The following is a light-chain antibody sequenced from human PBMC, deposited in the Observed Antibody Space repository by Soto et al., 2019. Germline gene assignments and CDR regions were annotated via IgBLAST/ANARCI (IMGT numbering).Light chain of an antibody. J-gene: IGKJ1*01. CDR1: QGMSNY. CDR2: AAS. Sequence: DIQMTQSPSSLSASVGDRVTITCRASQGMSNYLAWYQQKPGQVPKPLIYAASTLQTGVPSRFSGSGSGTDFTLTISSLQPEDVATYYCQKYNSAPWTFGQGTKV. CDR3: QKYNSAPWT. V-gene: IGKV1-27*01.